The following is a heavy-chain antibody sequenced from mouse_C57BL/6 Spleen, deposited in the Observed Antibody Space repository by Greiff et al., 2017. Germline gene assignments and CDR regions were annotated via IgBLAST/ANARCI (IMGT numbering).Heavy chain of an antibody. J-gene: IGHJ2*01. CDR1: GYTFTSYW. D-gene: IGHD2-2*01. V-gene: IGHV1-50*01. Sequence: QVQLQQPGAELVKPGASVKLSCKASGYTFTSYWMQWVKQRPGQGLEWIGEIDPSDSYTNYNQKFKGKATLTVDTSSSTASMQLSSLTSEDSAVYYCARGGMVTRGYFDYWGQGTTLTVSS. CDR2: IDPSDSYT. CDR3: ARGGMVTRGYFDY.